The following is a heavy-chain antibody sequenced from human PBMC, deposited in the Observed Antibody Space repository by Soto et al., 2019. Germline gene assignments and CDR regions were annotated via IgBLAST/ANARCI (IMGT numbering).Heavy chain of an antibody. CDR1: GGSVSSDSYY. D-gene: IGHD4-17*01. J-gene: IGHJ6*02. Sequence: PSETLSLTCTVSGGSVSSDSYYWSWMRQPPGQGLEWIGYIYYSGSTNYNPSLKSRVTISVDTSKNQFSLKLSSVTAADTAVYYCARGGSTVTTYYYYGMDVWGQGTTVTVSS. CDR3: ARGGSTVTTYYYYGMDV. CDR2: IYYSGST. V-gene: IGHV4-61*01.